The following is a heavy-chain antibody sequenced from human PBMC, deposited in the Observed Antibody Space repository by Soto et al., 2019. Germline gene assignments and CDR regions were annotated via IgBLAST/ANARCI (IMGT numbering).Heavy chain of an antibody. V-gene: IGHV3-66*01. J-gene: IGHJ3*02. D-gene: IGHD5-18*01. CDR2: IYSGGST. CDR3: ATEVTLHAFDI. CDR1: GLTISTKY. Sequence: GGSLRLSCAASGLTISTKYMTWVRQAPGKGLEWVSVIYSGGSTYYADSVKGRFTISRDNAKNSLYLQMNSLRAEDTAVYYCATEVTLHAFDIWGQGTMVTVSS.